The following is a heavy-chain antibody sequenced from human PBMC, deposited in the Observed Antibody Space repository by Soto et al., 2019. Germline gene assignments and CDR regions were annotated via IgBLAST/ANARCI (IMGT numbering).Heavy chain of an antibody. V-gene: IGHV4-39*01. J-gene: IGHJ6*02. CDR3: AEGVSPLYGMDV. D-gene: IGHD3-16*01. CDR1: GGSISSSSYY. CDR2: IYYSGST. Sequence: SETLSLTCTVSGGSISSSSYYWGWIRQPPGKGLEWIGSIYYSGSTYYNPSLKSRVTISVDTSKNQFSLKLSSVTAADTAVYYCAEGVSPLYGMDVWGQGTTVTVSS.